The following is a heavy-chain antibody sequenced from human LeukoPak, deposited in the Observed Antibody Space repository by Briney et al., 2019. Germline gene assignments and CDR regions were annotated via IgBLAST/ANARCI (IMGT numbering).Heavy chain of an antibody. CDR2: ISGSGDAT. CDR3: GSSSPWQNYYMYYFGS. J-gene: IGHJ4*02. CDR1: GFTFTDYA. V-gene: IGHV3-23*01. D-gene: IGHD3-10*01. Sequence: GGSLRLSCAASGFTFTDYALNWARQAPGKGLEWVSSISGSGDATNYADSVKGRFTISRDNSKNTLFLQMNSLRAEDTAVYYCGSSSPWQNYYMYYFGSWGQGVLVTVSS.